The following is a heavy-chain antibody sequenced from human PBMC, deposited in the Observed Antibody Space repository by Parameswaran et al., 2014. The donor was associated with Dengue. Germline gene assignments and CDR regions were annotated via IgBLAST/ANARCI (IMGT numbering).Heavy chain of an antibody. V-gene: IGHV1-8*01. CDR3: AGTRGYSGYYYFDY. CDR2: MNPNSGNT. Sequence: KLVRQAPGQGLEWMGWMNPNSGNTGYAQKFQGRVTMTRNTSISTAYMELSSLRSEDTAVYYCAGTRGYSGYYYFDYWGQGTLVTVSS. J-gene: IGHJ4*02. D-gene: IGHD5-12*01.